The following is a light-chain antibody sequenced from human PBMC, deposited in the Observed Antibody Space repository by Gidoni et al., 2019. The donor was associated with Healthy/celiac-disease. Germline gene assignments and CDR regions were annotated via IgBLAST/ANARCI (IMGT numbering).Light chain of an antibody. J-gene: IGLJ2*01. CDR1: KLGDKY. Sequence: SYALTQPPSVSVSPGQTASITCSGYKLGDKYACWYQQKPGQSPVLVIYHDSKRPSGIPERFSGSNSGNTATLTISGTQAMDEADYYCQAWDSSTVVFGGGTKLTVL. V-gene: IGLV3-1*01. CDR3: QAWDSSTVV. CDR2: HDS.